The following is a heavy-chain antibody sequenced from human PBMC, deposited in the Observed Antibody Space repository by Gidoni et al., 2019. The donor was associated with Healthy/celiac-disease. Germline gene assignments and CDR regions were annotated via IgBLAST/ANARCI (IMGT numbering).Heavy chain of an antibody. Sequence: VQLVESGGGLIQPGGSLRLSCAASGFTVRINYMGWVSQAPGKGLEWVSVIYSGGSTYYADSVKGRFTTSRYNSKNTLYLQMNSLRAEETAVYYCGVGASGGGYYFDYWGQGTLVTVSS. CDR2: IYSGGST. CDR3: GVGASGGGYYFDY. CDR1: GFTVRINY. V-gene: IGHV3-53*01. D-gene: IGHD1-26*01. J-gene: IGHJ4*02.